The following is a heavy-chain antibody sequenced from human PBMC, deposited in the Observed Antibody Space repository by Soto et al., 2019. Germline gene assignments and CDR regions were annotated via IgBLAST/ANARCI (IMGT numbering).Heavy chain of an antibody. J-gene: IGHJ6*02. CDR3: AREEYSSSSVRYYGMDV. CDR1: GYTFTIYY. D-gene: IGHD6-6*01. Sequence: GASVKVSCKASGYTFTIYYMHWVRQAPGQGLEWMGIINPSGGSTGYAQKFQGRVTMTRDTSTSTVYMELSSLRSEDTAVYYCAREEYSSSSVRYYGMDVWGQGTTVTVSS. V-gene: IGHV1-46*01. CDR2: INPSGGST.